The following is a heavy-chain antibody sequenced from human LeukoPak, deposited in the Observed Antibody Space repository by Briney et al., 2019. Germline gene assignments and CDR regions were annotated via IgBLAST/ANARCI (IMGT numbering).Heavy chain of an antibody. Sequence: ASVKVSCKASGYTFTSCDINWVRQATGQGREWMGWMNPNSGNTGYAQKFQGRVTMTRNTSISTAYMELSSLRSEDTAVYYCSITIFGVVNRPIDYWGQGTLVTVSS. D-gene: IGHD3-3*01. V-gene: IGHV1-8*01. CDR3: SITIFGVVNRPIDY. CDR1: GYTFTSCD. CDR2: MNPNSGNT. J-gene: IGHJ4*02.